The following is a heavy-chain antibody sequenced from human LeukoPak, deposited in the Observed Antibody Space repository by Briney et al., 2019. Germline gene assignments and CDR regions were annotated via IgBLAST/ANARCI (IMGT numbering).Heavy chain of an antibody. CDR3: ARLRSSSYLTKYYYYYYMDV. V-gene: IGHV4-39*01. CDR2: IYYSGST. Sequence: SETLSLTCTVSGGSISSSSYYWGWIRQPPGKGLEWIGRIYYSGSTYYNPSLKSRVTISVDTSTNQFSLKLRSVTAADTAVYYCARLRSSSYLTKYYYYYYMDVWGKATTVTVSS. D-gene: IGHD6-6*01. J-gene: IGHJ6*03. CDR1: GGSISSSSYY.